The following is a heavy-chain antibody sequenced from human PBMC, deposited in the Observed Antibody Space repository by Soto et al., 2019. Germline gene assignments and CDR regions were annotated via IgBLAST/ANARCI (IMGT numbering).Heavy chain of an antibody. Sequence: SETLSLTCTVSGGSISSGGYYWSWIRQHPGTGLEWIGHISYSGTTYYNTSLKSRVTISVDTSRNQISLKVSSVTAADTAFYYCARLGGYCQSLDTWGQGTLVTVSS. V-gene: IGHV4-31*03. CDR1: GGSISSGGYY. CDR2: ISYSGTT. D-gene: IGHD2-21*01. J-gene: IGHJ5*02. CDR3: ARLGGYCQSLDT.